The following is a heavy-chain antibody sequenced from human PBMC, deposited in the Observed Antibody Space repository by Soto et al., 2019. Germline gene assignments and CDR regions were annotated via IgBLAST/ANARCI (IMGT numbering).Heavy chain of an antibody. V-gene: IGHV4-4*07. CDR3: ARDTGYSYGAYYDY. CDR2: IFNRGST. CDR1: GVSVTSYY. Sequence: SETLSLTCSVSGVSVTSYYWNWIRQPAGKGLEWIGRIFNRGSTGYNPSLKSRVTVSLDTSRNQISLRLNSVAAADTAVYYCARDTGYSYGAYYDYWGQGTLVTVSS. J-gene: IGHJ4*02. D-gene: IGHD5-18*01.